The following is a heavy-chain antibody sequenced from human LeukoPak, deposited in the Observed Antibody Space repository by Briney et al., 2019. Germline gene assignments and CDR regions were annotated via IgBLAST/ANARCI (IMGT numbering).Heavy chain of an antibody. D-gene: IGHD3-10*01. J-gene: IGHJ5*02. V-gene: IGHV1-18*01. Sequence: ASVKVSXKASGYTFTSYGISWVRQAPGQGLEWMGWISAYNGNTNYAQKLQGRVTMTTDTSTSTAYMELRSLRSDDTAVYYCARDPNYYGSGSYYIDNWFDPWGQGTLVTVSS. CDR2: ISAYNGNT. CDR3: ARDPNYYGSGSYYIDNWFDP. CDR1: GYTFTSYG.